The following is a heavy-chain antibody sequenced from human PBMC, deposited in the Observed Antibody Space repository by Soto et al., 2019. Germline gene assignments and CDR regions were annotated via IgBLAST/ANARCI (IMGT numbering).Heavy chain of an antibody. D-gene: IGHD3-3*01. CDR3: ARARRGDYDFWSGPSGFDY. CDR1: GYTFTSYC. J-gene: IGHJ4*02. CDR2: ISAYNGNT. V-gene: IGHV1-18*01. Sequence: ASVKVSCKASGYTFTSYCISWVLQAPGQGLEWMGWISAYNGNTNYAQKLQGRVTMTTDTSTSTAYMELRSLRSDDTAVYYCARARRGDYDFWSGPSGFDYWGQGTLVTVSS.